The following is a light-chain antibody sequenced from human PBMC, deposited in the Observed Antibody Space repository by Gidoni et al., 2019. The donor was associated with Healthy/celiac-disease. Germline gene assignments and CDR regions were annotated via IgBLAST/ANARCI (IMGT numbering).Light chain of an antibody. CDR2: AAS. CDR1: QSISSY. CDR3: QQSYSTPH. Sequence: IQTTQSPSPLSASLRHRATITRRASQSISSYLNWYQQRPGNAPKHLIYAASSLQSGVPSRFSGRRSGAFFTLTMSRLQPEDFSSYYCQQSYSTPHFGQGTKLEIK. V-gene: IGKV1-39*01. J-gene: IGKJ2*01.